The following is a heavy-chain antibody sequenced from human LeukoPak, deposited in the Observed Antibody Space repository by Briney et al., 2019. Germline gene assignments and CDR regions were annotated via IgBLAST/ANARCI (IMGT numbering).Heavy chain of an antibody. CDR2: IIPIFGTA. Sequence: SVKVSFKASGGTFSSYAISWVRQAPGQGLEWMGGIIPIFGTANYAQKFQGRVTITADESTSTAYMELSSLRSEDTAVYYCARATTRGITGTQYYFDYWGQGTLVTVSS. J-gene: IGHJ4*02. CDR3: ARATTRGITGTQYYFDY. V-gene: IGHV1-69*13. D-gene: IGHD1-20*01. CDR1: GGTFSSYA.